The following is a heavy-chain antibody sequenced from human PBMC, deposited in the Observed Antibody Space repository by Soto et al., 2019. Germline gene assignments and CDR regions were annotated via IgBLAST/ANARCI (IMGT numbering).Heavy chain of an antibody. CDR1: GFTFSDYW. CDR3: ASRGSAGIHFGS. V-gene: IGHV3-7*03. CDR2: INQDGSGG. Sequence: SGGSLRLSCEASGFTFSDYWMSWVRQAPGKGLEWVGNINQDGSGGYYVDSLKGRFTISRDNAKNSPFLQMNNLRAEDTAVYYCASRGSAGIHFGSWGQGTLVTVSS. D-gene: IGHD3-10*01. J-gene: IGHJ4*02.